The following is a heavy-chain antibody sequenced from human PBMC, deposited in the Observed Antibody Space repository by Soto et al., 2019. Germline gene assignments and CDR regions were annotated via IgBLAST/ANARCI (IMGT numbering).Heavy chain of an antibody. J-gene: IGHJ4*02. V-gene: IGHV3-23*01. CDR1: GFSFSNYV. D-gene: IGHD2-21*01. CDR3: ATGSCSGDCLHYIDY. Sequence: DVQLLDSGGGLVQPGGSLRLSCAVSGFSFSNYVMNWVRQAPGKGLERVSGISGSGRSTYYADSVKGRFTISRDNSKNTLYLQMNSQIAEDTAIQYCATGSCSGDCLHYIDYWGQGNLVTVSS. CDR2: ISGSGRST.